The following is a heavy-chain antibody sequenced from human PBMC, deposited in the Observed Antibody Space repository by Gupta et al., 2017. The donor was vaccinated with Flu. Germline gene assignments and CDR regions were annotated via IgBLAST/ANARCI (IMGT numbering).Heavy chain of an antibody. V-gene: IGHV4-61*07. CDR3: ARLRGGCYGLDL. CDR2: IVKVEDN. J-gene: IGHJ6*02. D-gene: IGHD2-15*01. Sequence: SWMREPAWRGMGWIGYIVKVEDNNYSQSLKSRVTISMDTPKNQFTLKKTSVTAEDSAAYYWARLRGGCYGLDLWGQGTTVSVSS.